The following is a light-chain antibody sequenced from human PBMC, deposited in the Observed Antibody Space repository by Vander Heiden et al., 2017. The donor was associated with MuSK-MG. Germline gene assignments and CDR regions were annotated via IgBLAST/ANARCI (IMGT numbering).Light chain of an antibody. CDR1: QSIINL. J-gene: IGKJ1*01. V-gene: IGKV1-5*03. CDR2: KAS. CDR3: QHVNTWT. Sequence: DIQMTQSPATLSASVGDRVTIACRASQSIINLLAWYQQKPGKAPKLLIYKASSLDSGVPSRFSGSGSGTEFTLTISSLQTDDFATYYFQHVNTWTFGQGTKV.